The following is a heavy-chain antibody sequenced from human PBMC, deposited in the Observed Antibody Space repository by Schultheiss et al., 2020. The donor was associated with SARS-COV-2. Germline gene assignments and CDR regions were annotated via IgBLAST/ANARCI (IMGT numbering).Heavy chain of an antibody. Sequence: GGSLRLSCAASGFSFSRSGMSWVRQAPGKGLEWVSGVSWNGSRTHYADSVKGRFTISRDNSKNTLYLKMNSLRAEDTAVYYCARGFGAGPFDIWGQGTTVTVSS. CDR3: ARGFGAGPFDI. CDR1: GFSFSRSG. J-gene: IGHJ3*02. V-gene: IGHV3-23*01. D-gene: IGHD3-10*01. CDR2: VSWNGSRT.